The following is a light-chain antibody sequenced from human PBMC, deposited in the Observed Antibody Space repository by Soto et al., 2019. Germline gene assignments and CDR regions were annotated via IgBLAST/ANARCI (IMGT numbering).Light chain of an antibody. CDR1: SGHSSYA. V-gene: IGLV4-69*01. CDR3: CSYAGGSTYV. J-gene: IGLJ1*01. CDR2: LNSDGSH. Sequence: QLVLTQSPSASASLGASVKLTCTLSSGHSSYAIAWHQQQPEKGPRYLMKLNSDGSHSKGDGIPDRFSGSSSGAERYLTISSLQSEDEADYYCCSYAGGSTYVFGTGTKLTVL.